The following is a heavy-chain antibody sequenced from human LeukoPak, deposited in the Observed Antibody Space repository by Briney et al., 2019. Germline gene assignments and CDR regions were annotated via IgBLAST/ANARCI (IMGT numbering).Heavy chain of an antibody. Sequence: SETLSLTCTVSGGSISSYYWSWIRQPPGKGLEWIGSIYYSGSTYYNPSLKSRVTISVDTSKNQFSLKLSSVTAADTAVYYCATSRDFVLPAWGQGTLVTVSS. CDR2: IYYSGST. J-gene: IGHJ5*02. D-gene: IGHD6-6*01. V-gene: IGHV4-59*05. CDR1: GGSISSYY. CDR3: ATSRDFVLPA.